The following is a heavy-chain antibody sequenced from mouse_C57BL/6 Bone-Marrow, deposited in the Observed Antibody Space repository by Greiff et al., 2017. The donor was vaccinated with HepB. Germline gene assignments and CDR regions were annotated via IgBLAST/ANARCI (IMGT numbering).Heavy chain of an antibody. CDR2: IYPRSGNT. CDR3: AGEATGTLAY. V-gene: IGHV1-81*01. D-gene: IGHD4-1*02. J-gene: IGHJ3*01. Sequence: VQVVESGAELARPGASVKLSCKASGYTFTSYGISWVKQRTGQGLEWIGEIYPRSGNTYYNEKFKGKATLTADKSSSTAYMELRSLTSEDSAVYFCAGEATGTLAYWGQGTLVTVSA. CDR1: GYTFTSYG.